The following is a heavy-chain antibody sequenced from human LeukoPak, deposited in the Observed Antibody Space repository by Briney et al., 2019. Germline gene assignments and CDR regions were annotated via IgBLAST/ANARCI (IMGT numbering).Heavy chain of an antibody. CDR2: IRYDGSNK. CDR3: AKASAVPTVAARQGYYFDY. D-gene: IGHD6-6*01. CDR1: GFTFSSYG. J-gene: IGHJ4*02. Sequence: PGGSLRLSCAASGFTFSSYGMHWVRQAPGKGLEWVAFIRYDGSNKYYADSVKGRFTISRDNSKNTLYLQMNSLRAEDTAVYYCAKASAVPTVAARQGYYFDYWGQGTLVTVSS. V-gene: IGHV3-30*02.